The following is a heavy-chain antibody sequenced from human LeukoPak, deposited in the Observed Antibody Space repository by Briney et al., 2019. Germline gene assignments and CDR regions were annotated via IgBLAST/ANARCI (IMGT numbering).Heavy chain of an antibody. J-gene: IGHJ6*03. Sequence: ASVKVSCKASGYTFTSYYMHWVRQAPGQGLEWMGIINPSGGSTSYAQKFQGRVTMTRDMSTSTVYMELSSLRSEDTAVYYCAREYSSSWYGRSTYYYYMGVWGKGTTVTVSS. CDR3: AREYSSSWYGRSTYYYYMGV. D-gene: IGHD6-13*01. CDR2: INPSGGST. CDR1: GYTFTSYY. V-gene: IGHV1-46*01.